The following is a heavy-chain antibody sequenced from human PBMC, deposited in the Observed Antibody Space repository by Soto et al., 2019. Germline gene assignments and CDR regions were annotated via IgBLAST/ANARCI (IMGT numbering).Heavy chain of an antibody. CDR1: GFTFSTYW. D-gene: IGHD3-3*01. J-gene: IGHJ4*02. V-gene: IGHV3-74*01. CDR2: IKSDGSST. Sequence: PGGSLRLSCAASGFTFSTYWMHWVRQAPGKGLVWVSRIKSDGSSTTYADSVKGRFTISRDNAKNTLYLQMNSLTVADTAVYYCAKKVTIYAVDPADYWGQGTQVTVSS. CDR3: AKKVTIYAVDPADY.